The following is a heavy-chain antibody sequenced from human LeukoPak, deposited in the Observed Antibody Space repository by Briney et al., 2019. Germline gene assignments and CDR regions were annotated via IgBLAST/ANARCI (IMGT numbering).Heavy chain of an antibody. D-gene: IGHD3-10*01. Sequence: GGSLRLSCAASGFTFSSYWMNWVRQTPGKGLEWVANIKRDGNEKNYVDSVKGRFSISRDNAKNSLYLQMDSLRAEDTAVYYCAKEGAYPIITYDSWGQGALVTVSS. J-gene: IGHJ5*01. CDR2: IKRDGNEK. CDR3: AKEGAYPIITYDS. CDR1: GFTFSSYW. V-gene: IGHV3-7*01.